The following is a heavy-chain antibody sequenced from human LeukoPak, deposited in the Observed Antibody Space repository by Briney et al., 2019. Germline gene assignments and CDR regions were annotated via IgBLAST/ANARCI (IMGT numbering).Heavy chain of an antibody. CDR3: AREGYDILTGYYPHPDY. CDR2: ISAYNGNT. D-gene: IGHD3-9*01. J-gene: IGHJ4*02. Sequence: ASVKVSCKAYGYTFTSYGISWVRQAPGQGLEWMGWISAYNGNTNYAQKLQGGVTMTTDTATSTAYMELRSLRSDDTAVYYCAREGYDILTGYYPHPDYWGQGTLVTVSS. V-gene: IGHV1-18*01. CDR1: GYTFTSYG.